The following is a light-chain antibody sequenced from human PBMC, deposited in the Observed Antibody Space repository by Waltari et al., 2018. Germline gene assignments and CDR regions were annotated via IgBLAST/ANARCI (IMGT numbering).Light chain of an antibody. CDR2: DTS. Sequence: QAVVTQESSVPVSPGGTVTLTCGSHTGAVTSGHYCYLFQQKPGQAPTTLIYDTSDKHAWTPALFSGARLGGQAARPLSGAQPEDEGVYYCLRSYNGDRVFGGGTKLTVL. J-gene: IGLJ3*02. V-gene: IGLV7-46*01. CDR3: LRSYNGDRV. CDR1: TGAVTSGHY.